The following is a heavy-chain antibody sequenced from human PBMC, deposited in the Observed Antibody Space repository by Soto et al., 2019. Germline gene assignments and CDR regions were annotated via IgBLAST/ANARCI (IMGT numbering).Heavy chain of an antibody. CDR1: GYTFTGYY. V-gene: IGHV1-2*02. Sequence: ASVKVSCKASGYTFTGYYMHWVRQAPGQGLEWMGWTNPNSGGTNYAQKFQGRVTMTRDTSISTAYMELSRLRSDDTAVYYCARSDYDILTGRHWGQGTLVTVSS. D-gene: IGHD3-9*01. J-gene: IGHJ4*02. CDR3: ARSDYDILTGRH. CDR2: TNPNSGGT.